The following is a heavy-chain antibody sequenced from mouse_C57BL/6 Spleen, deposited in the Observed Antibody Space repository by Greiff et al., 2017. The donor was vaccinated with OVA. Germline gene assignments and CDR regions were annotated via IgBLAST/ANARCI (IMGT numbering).Heavy chain of an antibody. D-gene: IGHD3-2*02. CDR1: YFAFLASA. CDR3: ARSGAAQATDYAMDY. Sequence: QVQLQQSGAELVRPGSSVKLSCKDSYFAFLASAMHWVKQRPGHGLEWIGSFTMYRDATEYSENFKGKATLTANTSSITAYMELSSRTSEDSAVYYWARSGAAQATDYAMDYWGQGTSVTVSS. J-gene: IGHJ4*01. V-gene: IGHV1-49*01. CDR2: FTMYRDAT.